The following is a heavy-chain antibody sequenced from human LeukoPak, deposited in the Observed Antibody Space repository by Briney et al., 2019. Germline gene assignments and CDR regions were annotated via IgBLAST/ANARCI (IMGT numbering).Heavy chain of an antibody. D-gene: IGHD4-23*01. J-gene: IGHJ4*02. CDR3: ATLGDYGGNSDFDY. CDR1: GFTFSSCE. CDR2: IGISGSAI. V-gene: IGHV3-48*03. Sequence: GGSLRLSCAASGFTFSSCEMNWVRQAPGKGLEWVSYIGISGSAIYYADSVKGRFTISRDNAKNSLYLQMNSLRAEDTAVYYCATLGDYGGNSDFDYWGQGTLVTVSS.